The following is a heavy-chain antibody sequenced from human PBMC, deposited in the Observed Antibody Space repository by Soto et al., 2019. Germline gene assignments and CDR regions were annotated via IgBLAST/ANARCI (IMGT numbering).Heavy chain of an antibody. V-gene: IGHV3-9*01. D-gene: IGHD6-25*01. CDR1: GFTFDDYA. CDR3: AKGAAFYFEY. Sequence: EVQLVESGGGLVQPGRSLRLSCAASGFTFDDYAMHWVRQAPGKGLEWVSGISWGSGSIDYADSVKGRFTISRDNAKNSLDLQMNRLRAEGTALYYLAKGAAFYFEYWGQGNLVTVSS. CDR2: ISWGSGSI. J-gene: IGHJ4*02.